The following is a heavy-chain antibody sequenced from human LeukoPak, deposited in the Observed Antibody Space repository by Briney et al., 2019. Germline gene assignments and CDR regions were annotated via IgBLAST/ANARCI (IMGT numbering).Heavy chain of an antibody. CDR3: ARDYYSNYSFDY. J-gene: IGHJ4*02. D-gene: IGHD4-11*01. CDR1: GFTFSSYA. CDR2: ISYDGSNK. V-gene: IGHV3-30*04. Sequence: GGSLRLSCAASGFTFSSYAMHWVRQAPGKGLEWVAVISYDGSNKYYAESVKGRFTISRDNSKNTLYLQMNSLRAEDTAVYDCARDYYSNYSFDYWGQGTLVTVSS.